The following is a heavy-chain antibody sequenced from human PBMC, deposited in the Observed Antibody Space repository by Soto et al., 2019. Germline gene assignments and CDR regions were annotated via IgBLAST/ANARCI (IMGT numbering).Heavy chain of an antibody. V-gene: IGHV3-21*01. CDR3: ARVNSSSWYGGYFDY. J-gene: IGHJ4*02. Sequence: VRQAPGKGLEWVSSISSSSSYIYYADSVKGRFTISRDNAKNSLYLQMNSLRAEDTAVYYCARVNSSSWYGGYFDYWGQGTLVTVSS. D-gene: IGHD6-13*01. CDR2: ISSSSSYI.